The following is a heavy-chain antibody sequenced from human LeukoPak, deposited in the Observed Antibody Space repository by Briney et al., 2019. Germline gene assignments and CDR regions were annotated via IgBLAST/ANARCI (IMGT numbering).Heavy chain of an antibody. J-gene: IGHJ4*01. Sequence: SETLSLTCSVSGGSISTYYWSWIRQPAGKGLEWIAQIHTSGRTDLNPSLKSRVSISMDTPNNQFSLMISSVTAADTAVYYCAGRGLSTGWTFDYWATEPSSPSPQ. CDR1: GGSISTYY. CDR2: IHTSGRT. D-gene: IGHD6-19*01. V-gene: IGHV4-4*07. CDR3: AGRGLSTGWTFDY.